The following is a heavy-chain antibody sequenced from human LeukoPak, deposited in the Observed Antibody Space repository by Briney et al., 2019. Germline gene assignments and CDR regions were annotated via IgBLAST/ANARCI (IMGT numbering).Heavy chain of an antibody. D-gene: IGHD3-3*01. J-gene: IGHJ5*02. V-gene: IGHV3-23*01. CDR3: AKGERFLEWLTRFDP. Sequence: GGSLRLSCAASGFTFSSYAMSWVRQAPGKGLEWVPAISGSGGSTYYADSVKGRFTISRDNSKNTLYLQMNSLRAEDTAVYYCAKGERFLEWLTRFDPWGQGTLVTVSS. CDR1: GFTFSSYA. CDR2: ISGSGGST.